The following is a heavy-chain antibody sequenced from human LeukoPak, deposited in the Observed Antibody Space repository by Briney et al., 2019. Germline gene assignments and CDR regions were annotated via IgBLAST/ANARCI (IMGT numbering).Heavy chain of an antibody. CDR2: ISTSGSTI. D-gene: IGHD2-2*01. J-gene: IGHJ5*02. Sequence: GGSLRLSCAASGFTFSSYSMNWVRQAPGKGLEWVSYISTSGSTIYYADSVKGRFTISRDNAKDSLYLQMNSLRDEDTAVYYCARSVVPAAMREFDPWGQGTLVTVSS. CDR3: ARSVVPAAMREFDP. CDR1: GFTFSSYS. V-gene: IGHV3-48*02.